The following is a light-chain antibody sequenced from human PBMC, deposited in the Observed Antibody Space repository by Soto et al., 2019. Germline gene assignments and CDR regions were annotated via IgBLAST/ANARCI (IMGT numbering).Light chain of an antibody. J-gene: IGKJ4*01. V-gene: IGKV3D-20*02. CDR1: QSVSSN. CDR3: QQRSNWAGLT. Sequence: QSPATLSVSPGERATLSCRASQSVSSNLAWYQQKPGQAPRLLLYGASTRATGIPDRFSGSGSGADFTLTISRLEPEDFAVYYCQQRSNWAGLTFGGGTKVDIK. CDR2: GAS.